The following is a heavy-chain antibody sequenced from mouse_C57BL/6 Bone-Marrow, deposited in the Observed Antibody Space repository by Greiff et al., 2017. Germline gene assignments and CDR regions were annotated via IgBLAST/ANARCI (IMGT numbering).Heavy chain of an antibody. CDR1: GYTFTSYW. D-gene: IGHD1-1*01. J-gene: IGHJ2*01. Sequence: QVQLQQSGAELVKPGASVKMSCKASGYTFTSYWITWVKPRPGQGLEWIGDIYPGSGSTNYNEKFKSKATLTVDTSSSTAYMQLSSLPSADSSGYYRARRGNYYGTMYHFYHRGPSTT. V-gene: IGHV1-55*01. CDR3: ARRGNYYGTMYHFYH. CDR2: IYPGSGST.